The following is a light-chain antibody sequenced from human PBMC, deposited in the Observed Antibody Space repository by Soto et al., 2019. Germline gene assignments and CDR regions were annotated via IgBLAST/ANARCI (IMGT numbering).Light chain of an antibody. CDR2: CTF. CDR3: QHYGSSPFT. Sequence: EIVLTKSPGTLSLSPGERATLSCRARQSVSSSYLAWFQQIPGQAPRRLIHCTFSRATGIPDRFSGSGSGTDFTLTISRMEPEDFAVDYGQHYGSSPFTFGPGTKVDIK. V-gene: IGKV3-20*01. J-gene: IGKJ3*01. CDR1: QSVSSSY.